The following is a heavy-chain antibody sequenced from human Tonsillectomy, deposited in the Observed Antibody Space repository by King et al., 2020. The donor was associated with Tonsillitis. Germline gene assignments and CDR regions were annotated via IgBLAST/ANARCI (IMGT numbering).Heavy chain of an antibody. CDR3: AKDKVSTMPRDAFDF. CDR1: GFTFSNYA. Sequence: VQLVESGGGLVQPGGSLRLSCAASGFTFSNYAMSWVRQAPGKGLEWVSGISASGGSTYSADSVKGRFTISRDNSKTTLYLQMNSLRAEDTAVYYCAKDKVSTMPRDAFDFWGQGTMVTVSS. CDR2: ISASGGST. D-gene: IGHD5/OR15-5a*01. J-gene: IGHJ3*01. V-gene: IGHV3-23*04.